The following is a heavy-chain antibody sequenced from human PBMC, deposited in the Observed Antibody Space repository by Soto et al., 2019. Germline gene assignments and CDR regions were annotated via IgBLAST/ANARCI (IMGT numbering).Heavy chain of an antibody. J-gene: IGHJ4*02. V-gene: IGHV3-23*01. D-gene: IGHD3-10*01. CDR3: AKGTYYYGSAPYYFDY. CDR1: GFTCRSYA. CDR2: ISDSGGSK. Sequence: GGSMRLSCAASGFTCRSYAMSWVRQAQGKGLEWVSGISDSGGSKYCADSVKGLFTISRDNSKNTLYLQMNSLRSEDTAVYYCAKGTYYYGSAPYYFDYWGQGTLVTVSS.